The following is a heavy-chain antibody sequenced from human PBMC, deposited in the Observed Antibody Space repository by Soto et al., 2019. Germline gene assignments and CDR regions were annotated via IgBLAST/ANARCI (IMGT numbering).Heavy chain of an antibody. J-gene: IGHJ6*02. V-gene: IGHV3-33*01. D-gene: IGHD2-2*01. Sequence: GESLKISCAASGFTFSSYGMHWVRQAPGKGLEWVAVIWYDGSNKYYADSVKGRFTISRDNSKNTLYLQMNSLRAEDTAVYYCVRAHYGYCSSTSCLTGMDVWGQGTTVTVSS. CDR3: VRAHYGYCSSTSCLTGMDV. CDR2: IWYDGSNK. CDR1: GFTFSSYG.